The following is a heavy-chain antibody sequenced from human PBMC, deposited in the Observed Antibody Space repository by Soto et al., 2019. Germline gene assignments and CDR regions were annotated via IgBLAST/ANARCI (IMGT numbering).Heavy chain of an antibody. D-gene: IGHD3-22*01. J-gene: IGHJ4*02. CDR3: SEYDSSGQLVYD. Sequence: SETLSLTCTVSGGSISSGGYYWSWIRQHPGKGLEWIGYIYYSGSTYYNPSLKSRVTISVDTSKNQFSLKLSSVTAADTAVYYCSEYDSSGQLVYDWGQGTLVTVSS. CDR1: GGSISSGGYY. CDR2: IYYSGST. V-gene: IGHV4-31*03.